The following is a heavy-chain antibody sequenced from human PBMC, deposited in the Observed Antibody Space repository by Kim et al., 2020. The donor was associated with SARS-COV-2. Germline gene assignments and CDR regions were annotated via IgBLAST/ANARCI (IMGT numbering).Heavy chain of an antibody. J-gene: IGHJ6*02. D-gene: IGHD6-13*01. CDR3: ARAGQRMAAAGTEDYYYGMDV. Sequence: RFTISRDNSKNTLYLQMNSLRAEDTAVYYCARAGQRMAAAGTEDYYYGMDVWGQGTTVTVSS. V-gene: IGHV3-66*01.